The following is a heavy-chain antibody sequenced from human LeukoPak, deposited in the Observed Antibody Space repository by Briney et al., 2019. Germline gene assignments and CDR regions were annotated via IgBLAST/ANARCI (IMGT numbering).Heavy chain of an antibody. CDR1: GFTFSNYA. D-gene: IGHD1-26*01. J-gene: IGHJ4*02. Sequence: GGSLRLSCAASGFTFSNYAMSWIRQSPGKGLEWVSAISGSGGSTYYADSVKGRFTISRDNSKNTLYLQMNSLRAEDTAVYYCAREYSGSYYFYFDYWGQGTLVTVSS. V-gene: IGHV3-23*01. CDR3: AREYSGSYYFYFDY. CDR2: ISGSGGST.